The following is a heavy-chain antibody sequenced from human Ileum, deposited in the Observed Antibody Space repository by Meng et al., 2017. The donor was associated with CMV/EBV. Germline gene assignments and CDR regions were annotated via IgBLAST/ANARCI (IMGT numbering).Heavy chain of an antibody. V-gene: IGHV3-74*01. CDR1: GFRFSSYW. J-gene: IGHJ6*02. CDR2: IINDGSGA. D-gene: IGHD5-18*01. CDR3: AGAAMATPSSVDV. Sequence: GESLKISCAASGFRFSSYWMSWVRQAPGKGLVWVSRIINDGSGANYADSVKGRFTISRDNAKNTVYLQMNSLRAEDTAVYYCAGAAMATPSSVDVWGQGTTVTVSS.